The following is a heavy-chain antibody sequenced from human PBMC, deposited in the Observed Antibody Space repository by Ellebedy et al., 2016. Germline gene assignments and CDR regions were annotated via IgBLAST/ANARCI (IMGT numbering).Heavy chain of an antibody. CDR3: ARSGFGAAHYYYYGMDV. V-gene: IGHV3-30-3*01. CDR1: GFTFSSYA. J-gene: IGHJ6*02. D-gene: IGHD3-3*01. CDR2: ISYDGSNK. Sequence: GESLKISCAASGFTFSSYAMHWVRQAPGKGLEWVAVISYDGSNKYYADSVKGRFTISRDNSKNTLYLQMNSLRAEDTAVYYCARSGFGAAHYYYYGMDVWGQGTTVTVSS.